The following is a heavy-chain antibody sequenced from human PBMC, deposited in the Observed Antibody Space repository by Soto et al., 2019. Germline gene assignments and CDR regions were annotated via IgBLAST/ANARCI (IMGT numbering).Heavy chain of an antibody. CDR3: ARGMPGILTGYYNPYYYGMDV. CDR1: GYTFTSYG. Sequence: ASVKVSCKASGYTFTSYGISWVRQAPGQGLEWMGWISAYNGNTNYAQKLQGRVTMTTDTSTSTAYMELRSLRSDDTAVYYCARGMPGILTGYYNPYYYGMDVWRQGTTVTVSS. V-gene: IGHV1-18*04. D-gene: IGHD3-9*01. CDR2: ISAYNGNT. J-gene: IGHJ6*02.